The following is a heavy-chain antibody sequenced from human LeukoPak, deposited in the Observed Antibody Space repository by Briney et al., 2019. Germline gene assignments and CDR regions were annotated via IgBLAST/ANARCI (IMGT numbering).Heavy chain of an antibody. CDR3: ARGLTTVTFDC. D-gene: IGHD4-17*01. V-gene: IGHV1-2*02. CDR1: GYTFTGSY. Sequence: ASVKVSCKASGYTFTGSYLHWVRQAAGQGLEWMGWINPNSGATNYARQFQGRVTMTRDTSISTAYMELSRLRSDDTAVYHCARGLTTVTFDCWSQGTLVTVTS. J-gene: IGHJ4*02. CDR2: INPNSGAT.